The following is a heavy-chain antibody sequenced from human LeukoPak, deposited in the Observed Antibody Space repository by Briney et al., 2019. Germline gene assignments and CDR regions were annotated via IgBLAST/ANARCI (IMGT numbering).Heavy chain of an antibody. Sequence: RASVKVSCKASGGTFSSYAIGWVRQAPGQGLEWMGGIIPIFGTANYAQKFQGRVTITADESTSTAYMELSSLRSEDTAVYYCARVGSQISYYFDYWGQGTLVTVSS. CDR2: IIPIFGTA. CDR3: ARVGSQISYYFDY. D-gene: IGHD6-13*01. J-gene: IGHJ4*02. CDR1: GGTFSSYA. V-gene: IGHV1-69*13.